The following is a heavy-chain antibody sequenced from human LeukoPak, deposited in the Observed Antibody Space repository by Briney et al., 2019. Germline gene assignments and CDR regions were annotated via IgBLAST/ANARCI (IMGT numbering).Heavy chain of an antibody. Sequence: ASVKVSCKASGGTFSSYAISWVRQAPGQGLEWMGWINPNSGGTNYAQRFQGRVTMTRDRSINTAYMELSRLRSDDTAVYYCATSAGGYYWGQGTLATVSS. CDR2: INPNSGGT. CDR1: GGTFSSYA. V-gene: IGHV1-2*02. J-gene: IGHJ4*02. D-gene: IGHD3-16*01. CDR3: ATSAGGYY.